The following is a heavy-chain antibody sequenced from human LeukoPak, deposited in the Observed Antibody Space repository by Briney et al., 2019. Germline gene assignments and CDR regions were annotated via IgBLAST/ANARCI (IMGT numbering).Heavy chain of an antibody. V-gene: IGHV6-1*01. CDR2: TFYRSKWYN. J-gene: IGHJ4*02. CDR1: GDSVSSNGAA. CDR3: ARDRASYDTRGSHFDY. D-gene: IGHD3-22*01. Sequence: SQTLSLTCAISGDSVSSNGAAWNWVRQSPSRGLEWLGRTFYRSKWYNDCAISVKSRITINPDTSKNQFSLQLNSVTPEDTAVYYCARDRASYDTRGSHFDYWGQGTLVTVSS.